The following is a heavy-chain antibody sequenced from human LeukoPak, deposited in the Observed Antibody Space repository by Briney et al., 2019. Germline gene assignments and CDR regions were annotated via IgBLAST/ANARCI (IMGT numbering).Heavy chain of an antibody. CDR1: GFTLSSFG. V-gene: IGHV3-48*04. CDR2: IGTTTSTI. J-gene: IGHJ4*02. CDR3: AFPYYYDSSGYLDY. D-gene: IGHD3-22*01. Sequence: GGSLRLSCAASGFTLSSFGMNWVRQAPGKGLEWVSYIGTTTSTIYYADSVKGRFTISRDNAKNSLYLQMNSLRAEDTAVYYCAFPYYYDSSGYLDYWGQGTLVTVSS.